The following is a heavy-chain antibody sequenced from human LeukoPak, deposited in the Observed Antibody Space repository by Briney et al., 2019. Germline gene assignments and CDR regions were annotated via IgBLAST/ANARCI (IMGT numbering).Heavy chain of an antibody. D-gene: IGHD3-9*01. Sequence: GESLKTSCKGSGYSFNSHWIGWVRHMRGEGLEWMGIIYPGDSDTRYRPSFQGQVTISADKSISTAYLQWSSLKASDTAMYYCARRGEVSYDILTGSPLQHYYLDYWGQGTLVTVSS. CDR3: ARRGEVSYDILTGSPLQHYYLDY. V-gene: IGHV5-51*01. CDR2: IYPGDSDT. J-gene: IGHJ4*02. CDR1: GYSFNSHW.